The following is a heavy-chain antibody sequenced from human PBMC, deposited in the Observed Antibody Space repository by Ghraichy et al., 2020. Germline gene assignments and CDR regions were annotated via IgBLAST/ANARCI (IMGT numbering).Heavy chain of an antibody. CDR3: ASSPNYVWGSYRYFPQFDY. CDR2: IYYSGST. V-gene: IGHV4-61*01. D-gene: IGHD3-16*02. Sequence: SETLSLTCTVSGGSVSSGSYYWSWIRQPPGKGLEWIGYIYYSGSTNYNPSLKSRVTISVDTSKNQFSLMLSSVTAADTAVYYCASSPNYVWGSYRYFPQFDYWGQGTLVTVSS. J-gene: IGHJ4*02. CDR1: GGSVSSGSYY.